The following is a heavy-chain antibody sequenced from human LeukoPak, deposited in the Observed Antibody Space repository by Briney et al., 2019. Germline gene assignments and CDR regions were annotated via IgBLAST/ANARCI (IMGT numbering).Heavy chain of an antibody. CDR2: INPNSGGT. CDR3: ARDPSLGSSGWFLYSMDV. V-gene: IGHV1-2*02. D-gene: IGHD6-19*01. CDR1: GYTFTCYY. J-gene: IGHJ6*02. Sequence: ASVKVSCKASGYTFTCYYMHWVRQAPGQGLEWMGWINPNSGGTNYAQKFQGRVTMTRDTSISTAYMELSRLRSDDTAVYYCARDPSLGSSGWFLYSMDVWGQGTTVTVSS.